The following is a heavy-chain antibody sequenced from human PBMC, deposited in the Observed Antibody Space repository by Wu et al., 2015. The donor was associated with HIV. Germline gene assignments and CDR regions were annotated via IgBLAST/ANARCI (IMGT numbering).Heavy chain of an antibody. CDR3: VRGLVGYSVYDRTLR. V-gene: IGHV1-8*02. J-gene: IGHJ4*02. D-gene: IGHD5/OR15-5a*01. CDR1: GYTFTGYY. CDR2: MNPNSVKT. Sequence: QVQLVQSGAEVKKPGASVKVSCKASGYTFTGYYMHWVRQAPGQGLEWMGYMNPNSVKTSYGQKFQGRVTMTRDTSISTAFLELSNLTSVDTAVYYCVRGLVGYSVYDRTLRRGQGTLVTVSS.